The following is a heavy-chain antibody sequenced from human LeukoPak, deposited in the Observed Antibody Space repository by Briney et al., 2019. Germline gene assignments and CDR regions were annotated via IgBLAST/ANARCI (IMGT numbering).Heavy chain of an antibody. CDR2: IYYSGST. Sequence: PSETLSLTCTVSGGSMSGYYWSWIRQPPGKGLEWIGYIYYSGSTNYNPSLKSRVTISVDTSKYQFSLRLSSVTAADTALYYCARGGLVPLNWFDPWGQGTLVTVSS. CDR1: GGSMSGYY. V-gene: IGHV4-59*01. J-gene: IGHJ5*02. D-gene: IGHD6-19*01. CDR3: ARGGLVPLNWFDP.